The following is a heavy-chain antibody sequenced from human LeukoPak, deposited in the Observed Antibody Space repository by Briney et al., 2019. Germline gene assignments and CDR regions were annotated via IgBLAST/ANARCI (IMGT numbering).Heavy chain of an antibody. CDR3: ARGSMGTIFGVVNNPIRQLRYSYYYMDV. CDR2: IYHSGRT. V-gene: IGHV4-38-2*02. CDR1: GYSISSGYY. D-gene: IGHD3-3*01. Sequence: PSETLSLTCTVSGYSISSGYYWGWIRQPPGEGLEWIGNIYHSGRTYYNPSLKSRVNISVDTSKNHFSLKLSSVTAADTAVYYCARGSMGTIFGVVNNPIRQLRYSYYYMDVWGKGTPVTVSS. J-gene: IGHJ6*03.